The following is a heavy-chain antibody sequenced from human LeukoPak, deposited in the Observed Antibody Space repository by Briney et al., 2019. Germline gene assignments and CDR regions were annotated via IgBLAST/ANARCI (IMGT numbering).Heavy chain of an antibody. CDR3: ARVSTAMGGN. D-gene: IGHD5-18*01. J-gene: IGHJ4*02. CDR1: GDSISRDSYR. Sequence: PSETLSLTCTVSGDSISRDSYRWGWIRKPPGQGLEWIGTIYSSGYTYYNPSLKSRVTMPVNTSKNQFSLNLTSVTAADTAVYYCARVSTAMGGNWGQGTLVTASS. CDR2: IYSSGYT. V-gene: IGHV4-39*07.